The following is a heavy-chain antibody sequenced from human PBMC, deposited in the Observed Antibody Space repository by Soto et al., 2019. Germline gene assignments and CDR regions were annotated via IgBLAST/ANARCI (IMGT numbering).Heavy chain of an antibody. D-gene: IGHD6-19*01. CDR1: GFSLSTNGVG. J-gene: IGHJ3*02. CDR2: IYRDDDK. CDR3: THRADAAFDI. Sequence: QITLKESGPTLVKPTQTLTLTCTVSGFSLSTNGVGVGWIRQPPGKALEWLALIYRDDDKRYSPSLKSRLTIXXATSKNQVVLTMTNMDPVDTATYYCTHRADAAFDIWGQGTMVTVSS. V-gene: IGHV2-5*02.